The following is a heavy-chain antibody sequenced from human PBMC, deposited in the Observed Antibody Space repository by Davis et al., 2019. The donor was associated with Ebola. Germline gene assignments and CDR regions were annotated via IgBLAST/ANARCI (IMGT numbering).Heavy chain of an antibody. CDR2: IYYSGSP. Sequence: SETLSLTCTVSGGSISSYSWSWIRQPPGKGLEWIGSIYYSGSPNYNPSLKSRVTISVDTSKNQFSLKMSSVTAADTAVYYCARAPWEQHLCIWYYGMDVWGQGTTVTVSS. CDR1: GGSISSYS. V-gene: IGHV4-59*01. CDR3: ARAPWEQHLCIWYYGMDV. J-gene: IGHJ6*02. D-gene: IGHD1-26*01.